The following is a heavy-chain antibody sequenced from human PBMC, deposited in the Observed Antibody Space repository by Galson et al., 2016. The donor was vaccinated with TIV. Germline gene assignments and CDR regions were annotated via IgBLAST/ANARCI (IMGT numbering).Heavy chain of an antibody. V-gene: IGHV1-46*01. CDR2: INPSGGSS. D-gene: IGHD3-22*01. J-gene: IGHJ4*02. CDR3: ARDGEVGSSDYAH. CDR1: GYTFTGYF. Sequence: SCKASGYTFTGYFIHWVRQAPGQGLEWMGIINPSGGSSSYAQKFQGRVTMTRVTSTSTVYMEFSSLRSEDTAVYYCARDGEVGSSDYAHWGQGTLVSVSS.